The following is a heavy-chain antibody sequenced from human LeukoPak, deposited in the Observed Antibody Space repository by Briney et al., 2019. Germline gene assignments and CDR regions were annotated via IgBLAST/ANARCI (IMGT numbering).Heavy chain of an antibody. CDR3: AKGPYGDYGLFDY. Sequence: GGSLRLSCAASGFTFSSYGMHWVRQAPGKGLEWVAFIRYDGSNKYYADSVKGRFTISRDNSKNTLYLQMNSLRAEDTAVYYCAKGPYGDYGLFDYWGQGTLVTVSS. CDR1: GFTFSSYG. D-gene: IGHD4-17*01. CDR2: IRYDGSNK. V-gene: IGHV3-30*02. J-gene: IGHJ4*02.